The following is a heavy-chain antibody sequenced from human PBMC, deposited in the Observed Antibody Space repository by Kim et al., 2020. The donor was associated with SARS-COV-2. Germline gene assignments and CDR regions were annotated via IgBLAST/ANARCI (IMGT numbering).Heavy chain of an antibody. J-gene: IGHJ5*02. D-gene: IGHD3-3*01. Sequence: RFTISRDNAKNSLYLQMNSLRAEDTAVYYCARVKGDYDFWSGPDNNWFDPWGQGTLVTVSS. CDR3: ARVKGDYDFWSGPDNNWFDP. V-gene: IGHV3-11*01.